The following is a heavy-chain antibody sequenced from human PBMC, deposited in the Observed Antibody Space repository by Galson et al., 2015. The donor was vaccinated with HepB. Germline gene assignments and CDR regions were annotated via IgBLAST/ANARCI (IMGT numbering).Heavy chain of an antibody. CDR3: ARRKGGCSTSSCRDFTYYGMDV. CDR1: GYNFNKYW. Sequence: QSGAEVKKPGESLKISCTTSGYNFNKYWIGWVRQMPGKGLEWMGIIYPGDSDTRYSPSFEGQVTISADNSISTAYLQWISLRASDTAMYYCARRKGGCSTSSCRDFTYYGMDVWGQGTTVTVSS. D-gene: IGHD2-2*01. V-gene: IGHV5-51*01. J-gene: IGHJ6*02. CDR2: IYPGDSDT.